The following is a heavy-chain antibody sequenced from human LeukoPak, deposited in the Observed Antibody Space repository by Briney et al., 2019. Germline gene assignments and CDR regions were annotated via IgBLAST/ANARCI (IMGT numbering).Heavy chain of an antibody. CDR2: INPNSGGT. CDR1: GYTFTGYY. CDR3: ARDRCSGGSCYGHDAFDI. Sequence: ASVKVSCKASGYTFTGYYMHWVRQAPGQGLEWMGWINPNSGGTNYAQKFQGRVTMTRDTSISTAYMELSRLRSDDTAVYYCARDRCSGGSCYGHDAFDIWGQGAMVTVSS. J-gene: IGHJ3*02. V-gene: IGHV1-2*02. D-gene: IGHD2-15*01.